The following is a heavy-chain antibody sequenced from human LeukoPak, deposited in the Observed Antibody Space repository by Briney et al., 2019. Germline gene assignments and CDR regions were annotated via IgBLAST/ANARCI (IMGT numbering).Heavy chain of an antibody. V-gene: IGHV3-30*03. Sequence: GGSLRLSCAASGFTFSSYGMHWVRQAPGKGLEWVAVISYDGSNKYYADSVKGRFTISRDNSKNTLYLQMNSLRAEDTAVYYCARGGGYSGYDTDYWGQGTLVTVSS. CDR3: ARGGGYSGYDTDY. CDR1: GFTFSSYG. D-gene: IGHD5-12*01. CDR2: ISYDGSNK. J-gene: IGHJ4*02.